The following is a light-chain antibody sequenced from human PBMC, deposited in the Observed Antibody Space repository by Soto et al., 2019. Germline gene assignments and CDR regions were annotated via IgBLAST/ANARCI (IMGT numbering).Light chain of an antibody. V-gene: IGLV2-8*01. CDR1: SSDVGGYKY. CDR2: EVS. CDR3: SSYAGSNNWV. J-gene: IGLJ3*02. Sequence: QSALTQPPSASGSPGQSVTIPCTGTSSDVGGYKYVSWYQQHPGKAPKLMIYEVSKRPSGVPDRFSGSKSGNTASLTVSGLQAEDEADYYCSSYAGSNNWVFGGGTNVTV.